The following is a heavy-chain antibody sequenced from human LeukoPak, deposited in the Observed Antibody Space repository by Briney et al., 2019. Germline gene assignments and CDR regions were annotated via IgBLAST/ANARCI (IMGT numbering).Heavy chain of an antibody. CDR1: GGSISTFY. CDR2: IFHTGNS. Sequence: SETLSLTCTVSGGSISTFYWSWLRQPPGKGLEWIAYIFHTGNSNYNPSLEGRVTISVDTSKNQFSLKVNSVTAADTAMYYCARHPFSDGFDIWGQGTMVTVSS. V-gene: IGHV4-59*08. CDR3: ARHPFSDGFDI. J-gene: IGHJ3*02.